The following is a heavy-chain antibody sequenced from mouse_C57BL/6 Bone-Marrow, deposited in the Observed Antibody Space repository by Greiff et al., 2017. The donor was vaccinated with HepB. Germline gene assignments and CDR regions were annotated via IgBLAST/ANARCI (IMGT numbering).Heavy chain of an antibody. Sequence: QVQLQQPGVELVKPGASVKMSCKASGYTFTSYWITWVKQRPGQGLEWIGDIYPGSGSTNYNEKFKSKATLTVDTSSSTSYMQLSSLTSEDSAVYYCARHCYGSRDFDYWGQGTTLTVSS. CDR3: ARHCYGSRDFDY. D-gene: IGHD1-1*01. CDR1: GYTFTSYW. J-gene: IGHJ2*01. V-gene: IGHV1-55*01. CDR2: IYPGSGST.